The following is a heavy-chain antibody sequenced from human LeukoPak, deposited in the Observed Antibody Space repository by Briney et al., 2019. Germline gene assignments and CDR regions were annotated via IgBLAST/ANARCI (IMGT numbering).Heavy chain of an antibody. CDR3: ARSGWPYYFDH. J-gene: IGHJ4*02. D-gene: IGHD5-24*01. CDR1: GFTLSSYW. Sequence: GGSLRLSCAASGFTLSSYWMHWVRQDPGKGLVWVSRINNDGGTTYADPVKGRFTISRDNAKNTLYLQMNSLRVEDTAIYYCARSGWPYYFDHWGQGTLVSVSS. CDR2: INNDGGT. V-gene: IGHV3-74*03.